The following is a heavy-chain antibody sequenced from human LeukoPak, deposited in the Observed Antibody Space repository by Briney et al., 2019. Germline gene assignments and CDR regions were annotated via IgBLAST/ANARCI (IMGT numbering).Heavy chain of an antibody. D-gene: IGHD3-16*01. CDR3: ASFTPGYFDL. J-gene: IGHJ2*01. V-gene: IGHV4-59*12. Sequence: PSETLSLSCTVSGGSISTYYWSWIRQPPGKGLEWIGEIYHSGSTNYNPSLKSRVTISLDKSKNQFSLKLSSVTAADTAVYYCASFTPGYFDLWGRGTLVTVSS. CDR1: GGSISTYY. CDR2: IYHSGST.